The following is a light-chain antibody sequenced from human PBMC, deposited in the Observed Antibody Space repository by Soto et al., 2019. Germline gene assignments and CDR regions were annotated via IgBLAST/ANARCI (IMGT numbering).Light chain of an antibody. J-gene: IGKJ1*01. CDR1: QGISSY. Sequence: AIRMTQSPSSFSASTGDRVTITCRASQGISSYLAWYQQKPGKAPKILIYAASTLQSGVPSRFSGSGSGTDFTLTISCLKSEDFATYYCQQYYSYPPTFGQGTKVDIK. V-gene: IGKV1-8*01. CDR2: AAS. CDR3: QQYYSYPPT.